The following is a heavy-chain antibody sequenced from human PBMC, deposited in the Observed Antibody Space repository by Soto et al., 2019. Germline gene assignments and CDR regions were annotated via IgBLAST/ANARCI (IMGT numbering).Heavy chain of an antibody. D-gene: IGHD5-18*01. V-gene: IGHV3-23*01. Sequence: PGGSLRLSCAASGFTFSSYAMSWVRQAPGKGLEWVSAISGSGGSTYYADSVKGRFTISRDNSKNTLYLQMNSLRAEDTAVYYCAKGTWIQLWATGDYWGQGTLVTVSS. J-gene: IGHJ4*02. CDR3: AKGTWIQLWATGDY. CDR2: ISGSGGST. CDR1: GFTFSSYA.